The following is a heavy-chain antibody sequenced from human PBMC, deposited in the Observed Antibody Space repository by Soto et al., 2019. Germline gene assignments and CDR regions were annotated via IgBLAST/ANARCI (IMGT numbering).Heavy chain of an antibody. D-gene: IGHD2-15*01. Sequence: PSETLSLTCTVSGGSISSGGYYWSWIRQHPEKGLEWIGYIYYSGSTYYNPSLKSRVTISVDTSKNQFSLKLSSVTAADTSVYYCARVYCSGGSCYEFDYWGQGTLVTVSS. CDR1: GGSISSGGYY. CDR2: IYYSGST. V-gene: IGHV4-31*03. CDR3: ARVYCSGGSCYEFDY. J-gene: IGHJ4*02.